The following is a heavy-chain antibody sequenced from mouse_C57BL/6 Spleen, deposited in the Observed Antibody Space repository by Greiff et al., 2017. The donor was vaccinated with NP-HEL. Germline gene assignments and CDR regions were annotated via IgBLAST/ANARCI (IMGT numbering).Heavy chain of an antibody. CDR3: ARDGGTTVVAPNY. D-gene: IGHD1-1*01. CDR2: IYPGSGST. V-gene: IGHV1-55*01. J-gene: IGHJ2*01. CDR1: GYTFTSYW. Sequence: QVQLQQPGAELVKPGASVKMSCKASGYTFTSYWITWVKQRPGQGLEWIGDIYPGSGSTNYNEKFKSKATLTVDTSASTAYMQLSSLTSEDSAVYYCARDGGTTVVAPNYWGQGTTLTVSS.